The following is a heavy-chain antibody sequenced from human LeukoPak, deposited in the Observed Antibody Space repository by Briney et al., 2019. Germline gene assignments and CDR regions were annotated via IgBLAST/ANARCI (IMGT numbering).Heavy chain of an antibody. CDR1: GGSFSGYY. V-gene: IGHV4-34*01. D-gene: IGHD6-13*01. Sequence: SETLSLTCAVYGGSFSGYYWSWIRQPPGKGLEWIGEINHSGSTNYNPSLKSRVTISVDTSKNQFSLKLSSVTAADTAVYYCARRTLGYSSSWYGSDWYFDLWGRGTLVTVSS. CDR3: ARRTLGYSSSWYGSDWYFDL. CDR2: INHSGST. J-gene: IGHJ2*01.